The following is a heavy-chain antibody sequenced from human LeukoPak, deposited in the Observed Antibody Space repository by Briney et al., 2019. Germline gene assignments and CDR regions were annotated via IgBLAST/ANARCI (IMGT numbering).Heavy chain of an antibody. CDR1: GFTFSSYG. Sequence: PGGSLRLSCAASGFTFSSYGMHWVRQAPGKGLEWVAVISYDGSNKYYADSVKGRFTISRDNSKNTLYLQMNSLRAEDTAVYYCAKDLHPGYSSSWYPDYFDYWGQGTLVTVSS. J-gene: IGHJ4*02. V-gene: IGHV3-30*18. D-gene: IGHD6-13*01. CDR3: AKDLHPGYSSSWYPDYFDY. CDR2: ISYDGSNK.